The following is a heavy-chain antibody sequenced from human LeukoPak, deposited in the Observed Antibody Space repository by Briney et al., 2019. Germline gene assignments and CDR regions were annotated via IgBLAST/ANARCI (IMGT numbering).Heavy chain of an antibody. J-gene: IGHJ4*02. CDR3: ARGVGNRGYFDY. V-gene: IGHV4-39*07. Sequence: SETLSLTCTVSGGSISSSSYYWGWIRQPPGKGLEWIGSIYYSGSTYYNPSLRSRVTISVDTSKNQFSLKLSSVTAADTAVYYCARGVGNRGYFDYWGQGTLVTVSS. CDR1: GGSISSSSYY. D-gene: IGHD7-27*01. CDR2: IYYSGST.